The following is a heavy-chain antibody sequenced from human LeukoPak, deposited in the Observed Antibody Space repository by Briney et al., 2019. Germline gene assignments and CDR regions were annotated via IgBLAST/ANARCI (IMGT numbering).Heavy chain of an antibody. V-gene: IGHV3-7*03. Sequence: GGSLRLSCAAPGFTFSDYRMSWVRQAPGRGLEWVGNINQDGSQKDYADSVKGRFTISRDNAKNSLYLQMNSLRAEDTALYYCARDEQLVRGVFDYWGQGTLVTVSS. CDR1: GFTFSDYR. CDR3: ARDEQLVRGVFDY. D-gene: IGHD6-13*01. J-gene: IGHJ4*02. CDR2: INQDGSQK.